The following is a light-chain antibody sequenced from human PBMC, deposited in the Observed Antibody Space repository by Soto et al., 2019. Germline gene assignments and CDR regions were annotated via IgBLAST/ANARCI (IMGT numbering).Light chain of an antibody. CDR2: KTS. CDR1: QSISSW. Sequence: DIQMTQSPSTLSASVGDRVTITCRASQSISSWLAWYQQKPGKAPNLLIYKTSSLESGVPSRFSCSGSGTEFTLTVNSLQPDDFATYYCQQYDSYPLTFGGGTKVEIK. J-gene: IGKJ4*01. CDR3: QQYDSYPLT. V-gene: IGKV1-5*03.